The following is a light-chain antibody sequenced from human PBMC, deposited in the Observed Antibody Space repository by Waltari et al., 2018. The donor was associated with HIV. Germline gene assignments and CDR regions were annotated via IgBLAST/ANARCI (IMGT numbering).Light chain of an antibody. CDR2: GAS. V-gene: IGKV3-20*01. J-gene: IGKJ2*01. CDR1: QSVSSNW. CDR3: QQYGGSPYT. Sequence: ELVLTQSPGTLSLSPGERATLSCRARQSVSSNWLAWYQHKPGQAPRLLIYGASSRATGIPDRFSGSGSGTDFTLTISRLEPEDFAVYYCQQYGGSPYTFGQGTKLEIK.